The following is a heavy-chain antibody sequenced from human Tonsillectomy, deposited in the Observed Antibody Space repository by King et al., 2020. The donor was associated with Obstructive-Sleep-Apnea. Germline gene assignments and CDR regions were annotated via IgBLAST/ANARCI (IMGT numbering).Heavy chain of an antibody. Sequence: VQLQESGPGLVKPSETLSLTCTVSGGSMSTYYWSWIRQPPGKGLEWIGYIYYSGSTNYNPSLKSRVTISVDTSKNQFSLKLGSVTAADTAVYYCARLEKSTFDIWGQGTMVTVSS. V-gene: IGHV4-59*08. D-gene: IGHD6-6*01. CDR2: IYYSGST. J-gene: IGHJ3*02. CDR1: GGSMSTYY. CDR3: ARLEKSTFDI.